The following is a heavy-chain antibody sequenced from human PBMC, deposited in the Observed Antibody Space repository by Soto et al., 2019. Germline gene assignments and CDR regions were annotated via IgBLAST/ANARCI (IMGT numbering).Heavy chain of an antibody. CDR3: ARSIVVVPAAIPTDYYYYYYGMDV. CDR2: ISAYNGNT. J-gene: IGHJ6*02. D-gene: IGHD2-2*02. Sequence: QVQLVQSGAEVKKPGASVKVSCKASGYTFTSYGISWVRQAPGQGLEWMGWISAYNGNTNYAQKLQGRVTMTTDTSTSTAYMELRSLRSDDTAVYYCARSIVVVPAAIPTDYYYYYYGMDVWGQGTTVTVSS. CDR1: GYTFTSYG. V-gene: IGHV1-18*01.